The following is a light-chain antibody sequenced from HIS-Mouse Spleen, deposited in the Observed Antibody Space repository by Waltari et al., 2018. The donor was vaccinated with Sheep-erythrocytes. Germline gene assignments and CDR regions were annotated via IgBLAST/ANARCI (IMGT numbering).Light chain of an antibody. J-gene: IGLJ3*02. V-gene: IGLV2-8*01. CDR1: SSHAGGYNY. Sequence: QSALTQPPSASGSPGQSVTISCTGTSSHAGGYNYVPWYQQHPGKAPKLMIYEVSKRPSGVPDRFSGSKSGNTASLTVSGLQAEDEADYYCSSYAGSNNWVFGGGTKLTVL. CDR2: EVS. CDR3: SSYAGSNNWV.